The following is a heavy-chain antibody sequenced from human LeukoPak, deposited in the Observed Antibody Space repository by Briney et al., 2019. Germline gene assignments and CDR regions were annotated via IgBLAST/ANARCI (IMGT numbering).Heavy chain of an antibody. V-gene: IGHV3-9*01. CDR1: GFTFDDYA. CDR2: ISWNSGSI. J-gene: IGHJ4*02. Sequence: PGGSLRLSCAASGFTFDDYAMHWVRQAPGKGLEWVSGISWNSGSIGYADSVKGRFTISRDNAKNSLYLQMNSLRAEDTALYYCAKASSLWFGGSMGGGDFFDYWGQGTLVTVSS. D-gene: IGHD3-10*01. CDR3: AKASSLWFGGSMGGGDFFDY.